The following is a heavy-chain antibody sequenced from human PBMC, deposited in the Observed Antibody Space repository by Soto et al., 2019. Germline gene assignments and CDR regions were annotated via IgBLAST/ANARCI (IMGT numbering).Heavy chain of an antibody. CDR3: ARSLFLASTGIEPFDF. J-gene: IGHJ4*02. Sequence: EVQLLESGGGLVQPGGSLVLSCAASGFTFSSYAMSWVRQAPGKGLEWVSSISGGGNDAYYADSVKGRFTIPRDNSRNTLYLQMNSLRADDTAVQYCARSLFLASTGIEPFDFWGQGTLVTVSS. V-gene: IGHV3-23*01. CDR1: GFTFSSYA. CDR2: ISGGGNDA. D-gene: IGHD6-13*01.